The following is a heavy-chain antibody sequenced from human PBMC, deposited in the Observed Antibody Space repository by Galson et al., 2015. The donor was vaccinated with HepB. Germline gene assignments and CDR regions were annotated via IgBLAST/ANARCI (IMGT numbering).Heavy chain of an antibody. D-gene: IGHD3-10*01. CDR3: ARQPVHPVWVGELWYHFDS. CDR2: IYYDDEK. V-gene: IGHV2-5*02. J-gene: IGHJ4*02. CDR1: GFSLGNSGEG. Sequence: PALVKPTQTLTLTCTFSGFSLGNSGEGVGWIRQPPGKALEWLAVIYYDDEKYYSPSLKTRVTITKDTSNNQVVLTMTNMDPVDTATYYCARQPVHPVWVGELWYHFDSWGQGTLVTVSS.